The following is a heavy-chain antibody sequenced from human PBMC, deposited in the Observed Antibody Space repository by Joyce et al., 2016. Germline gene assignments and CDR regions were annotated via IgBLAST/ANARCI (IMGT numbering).Heavy chain of an antibody. Sequence: EVQLVQSGAEVKKPGESLRISCKGSGYSFTSHWISWVRQMPGKGLEWMGRIDPRDSYTDYSPSFEGHVTISVDKTISAAYLQWSSLRASDTAIYYCARHVTDWFDPWGQGTWSPSPQ. CDR3: ARHVTDWFDP. J-gene: IGHJ5*02. CDR1: GYSFTSHW. CDR2: IDPRDSYT. D-gene: IGHD3-10*02. V-gene: IGHV5-10-1*03.